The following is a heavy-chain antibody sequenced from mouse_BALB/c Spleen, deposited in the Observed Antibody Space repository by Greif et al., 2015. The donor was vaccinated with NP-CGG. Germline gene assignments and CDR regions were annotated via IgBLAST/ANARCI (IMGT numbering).Heavy chain of an antibody. V-gene: IGHV1-63*02. CDR2: IYPGGGYT. CDR1: GYTFTNYW. J-gene: IGHJ2*01. CDR3: ARGGGNYAYYFDY. Sequence: QVQLKQSGAELVRPGTSVKISCKASGYTFTNYWLGWVKQRLGHGLEWIGDIYPGGGYTNYNEKFKGKATLTADTSSSTAYMQLSSLTSEDSAVYFCARGGGNYAYYFDYWGQGTTLTVSS. D-gene: IGHD2-1*01.